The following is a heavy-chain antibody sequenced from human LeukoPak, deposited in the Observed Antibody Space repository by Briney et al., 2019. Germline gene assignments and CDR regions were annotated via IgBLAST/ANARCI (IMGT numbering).Heavy chain of an antibody. D-gene: IGHD3-22*01. V-gene: IGHV1-69*13. CDR1: GGTFSSYA. CDR3: AFVGPSYDSSGYYPDY. J-gene: IGHJ4*02. CDR2: IIPIFGTA. Sequence: GASVKVSCKASGGTFSSYAISWVRQAPGQGLEWMGGIIPIFGTANYAQKFQGRVTITADESTSTAYMELSSLRSEDTAVYYCAFVGPSYDSSGYYPDYWGQGTLVTVSS.